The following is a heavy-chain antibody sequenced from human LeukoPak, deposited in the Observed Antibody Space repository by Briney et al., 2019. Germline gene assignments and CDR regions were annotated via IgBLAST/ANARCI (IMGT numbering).Heavy chain of an antibody. CDR3: ARDAADFWSGYSY. CDR1: GYTFTGYY. Sequence: GASVKVSCKASGYTFTGYYMHWVRQAPGQGLEWMGWINPNSGGTNYAQKFQGRVTMTRDTSISTAYMELSRLRSDDTAVYYCARDAADFWSGYSYWGQGTLVTVSS. D-gene: IGHD3-3*01. J-gene: IGHJ4*02. V-gene: IGHV1-2*02. CDR2: INPNSGGT.